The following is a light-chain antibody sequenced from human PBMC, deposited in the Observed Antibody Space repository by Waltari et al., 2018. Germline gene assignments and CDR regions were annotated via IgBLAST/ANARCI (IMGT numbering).Light chain of an antibody. V-gene: IGKV3-11*01. J-gene: IGKJ4*01. Sequence: ETVLTQSPATLSLSPGERATLSCRASQSVSSYIIWYQQKAGQPPRLPLNDTSNRATGVPARFSGSGSGTDFTLTISSLESEDFAVYYCQQRTNWPLTFGGGTKVE. CDR1: QSVSSY. CDR3: QQRTNWPLT. CDR2: DTS.